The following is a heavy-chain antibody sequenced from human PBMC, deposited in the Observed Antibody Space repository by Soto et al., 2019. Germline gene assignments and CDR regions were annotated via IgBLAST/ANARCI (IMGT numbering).Heavy chain of an antibody. CDR1: GGSFSGYY. CDR2: INHSGST. D-gene: IGHD6-6*01. Sequence: SETLSLTCAVYGGSFSGYYWSWIRQPPGKGLEWIGEINHSGSTNYNPSLKSRVTISVDTPKNQFSLKLSSVTAADTAVYYCATQRGSIAARNLYYYYYGMDVWGQGTTVTVSS. CDR3: ATQRGSIAARNLYYYYYGMDV. J-gene: IGHJ6*02. V-gene: IGHV4-34*01.